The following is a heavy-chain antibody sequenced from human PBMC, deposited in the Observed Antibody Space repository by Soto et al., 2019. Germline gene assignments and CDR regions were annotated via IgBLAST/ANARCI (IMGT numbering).Heavy chain of an antibody. V-gene: IGHV3-21*01. CDR3: ARAYSGRLLRLADYYFAMDV. CDR1: GFTFSSYS. J-gene: IGHJ6*02. Sequence: GGSLRLSCAASGFTFSSYSMNWVRQAPGKGLEWVSSISSSSSYIYYADSVKGRFTISGDNAKNSLYLQMNSLRAEDTAVYYCARAYSGRLLRLADYYFAMDVRCQGTTVTVSS. CDR2: ISSSSSYI. D-gene: IGHD2-15*01.